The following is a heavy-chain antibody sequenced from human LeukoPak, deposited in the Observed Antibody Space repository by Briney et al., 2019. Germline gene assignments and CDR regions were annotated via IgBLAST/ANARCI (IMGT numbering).Heavy chain of an antibody. CDR2: IYSGGST. CDR1: GFTVSSNY. V-gene: IGHV3-53*01. J-gene: IGHJ4*02. D-gene: IGHD4-17*01. CDR3: ARSKSDYGDYAPFDY. Sequence: GGSLRLSCAASGFTVSSNYMSWVRQAPGKGLEWVSVIYSGGSTYYADSVKGRFTISRDNSKNTLYLQMNSLRAEDTAVYYCARSKSDYGDYAPFDYWGQGALVTVSS.